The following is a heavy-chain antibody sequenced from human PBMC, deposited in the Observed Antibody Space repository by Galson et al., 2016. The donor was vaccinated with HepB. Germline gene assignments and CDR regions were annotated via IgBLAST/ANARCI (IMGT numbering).Heavy chain of an antibody. CDR2: IWYDGSNK. CDR3: ARGSHDSFMDV. J-gene: IGHJ6*02. CDR1: GFTFTTYW. Sequence: SLRLSCAASGFTFTTYWMIWVRQAPGKGLEWVAFIWYDGSNKYYGDSVKGRFTISRDNSKNIQYLHMNSLRAEDTAVYYCARGSHDSFMDVWGQGTTVTVSS. D-gene: IGHD3-16*01. V-gene: IGHV3-33*08.